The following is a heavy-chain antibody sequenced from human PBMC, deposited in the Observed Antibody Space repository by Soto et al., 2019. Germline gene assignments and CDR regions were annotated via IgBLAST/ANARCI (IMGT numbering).Heavy chain of an antibody. J-gene: IGHJ4*02. D-gene: IGHD1-26*01. CDR2: TRNKANNYIT. CDR3: GRWTSGSPDC. CDR1: GFTLSDHY. Sequence: EVQLVESGGGLVQPGGSLRLSCAASGFTLSDHYMDWVRQAPGKGLEWLGRTRNKANNYITEYATSVKGRFTISRDDSKNSVYLQLNSLQSEDTVVYYCGRWTSGSPDCWGQGTLVTVSS. V-gene: IGHV3-72*01.